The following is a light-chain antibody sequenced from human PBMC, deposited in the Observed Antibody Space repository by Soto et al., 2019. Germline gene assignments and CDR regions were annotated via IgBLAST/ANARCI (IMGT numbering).Light chain of an antibody. CDR3: QQYKSFWT. CDR2: DVS. J-gene: IGKJ1*01. Sequence: DIQMTQSPSTLSASVGDGVTITCRASQSIGTWLAWYQQKPGKAPNVLIYDVSSLKSGVPSRFSGSASATEFTLTISSLQPDDFATYYCQQYKSFWTFGQGTKVEIK. V-gene: IGKV1-5*01. CDR1: QSIGTW.